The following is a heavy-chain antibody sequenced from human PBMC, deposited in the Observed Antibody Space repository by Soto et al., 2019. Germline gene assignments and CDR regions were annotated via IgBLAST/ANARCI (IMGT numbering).Heavy chain of an antibody. J-gene: IGHJ4*02. Sequence: GGSLRLSCAASGFTFSKYAMNWVRQAPGKGLEWVSTISGSGAGTYYADSVKGRFTISRDNSKNTLYLQMSGLRAEDAAVYYCAKVNHYDSSGYYHFDHWGQGTLVTVSS. V-gene: IGHV3-23*01. D-gene: IGHD3-22*01. CDR3: AKVNHYDSSGYYHFDH. CDR2: ISGSGAGT. CDR1: GFTFSKYA.